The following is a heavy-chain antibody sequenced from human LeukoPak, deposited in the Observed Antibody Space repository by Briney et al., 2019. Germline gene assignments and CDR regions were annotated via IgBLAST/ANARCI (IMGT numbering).Heavy chain of an antibody. CDR3: ARDYDSSGYYYPVYEY. V-gene: IGHV3-21*01. Sequence: GGSLRLSCAASGFTFSRFSMWWVRQAPGKGLEWVSSISTSSTYIFYADSVKSRFTISRDNAKNSLYLQMNSLRAEDTAVYYCARDYDSSGYYYPVYEYWGQGTLVTVSS. CDR2: ISTSSTYI. J-gene: IGHJ4*02. D-gene: IGHD3-22*01. CDR1: GFTFSRFS.